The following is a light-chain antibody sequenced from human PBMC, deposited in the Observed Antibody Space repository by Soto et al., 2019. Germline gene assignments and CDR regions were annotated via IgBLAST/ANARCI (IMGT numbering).Light chain of an antibody. V-gene: IGKV3-20*01. Sequence: EIVLTQSPGTLSLSPGERATLSCRASQSVSSTYLAWYQQKLGKAPRLLIYGTSTRATGIPDRFSGSGSGTDFTLTIRSLEPEDFAVYYCQQYGSSPSTFGQGTKVEIK. CDR3: QQYGSSPST. CDR1: QSVSSTY. CDR2: GTS. J-gene: IGKJ1*01.